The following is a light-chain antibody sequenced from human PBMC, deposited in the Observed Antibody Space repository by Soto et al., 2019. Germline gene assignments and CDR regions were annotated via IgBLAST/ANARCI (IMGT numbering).Light chain of an antibody. CDR3: SAYTSRSTPYV. V-gene: IGLV2-14*01. CDR1: SNDVGGYNY. J-gene: IGLJ1*01. CDR2: DVR. Sequence: QSALTQPASVSGSPGQSITISCTGTSNDVGGYNYVSWYQHHPDTAPKLIIYDVRYRPSGVSNRFSGSKSGNTASLTISGLQTEDEADYYCSAYTSRSTPYVFGPGTRSPS.